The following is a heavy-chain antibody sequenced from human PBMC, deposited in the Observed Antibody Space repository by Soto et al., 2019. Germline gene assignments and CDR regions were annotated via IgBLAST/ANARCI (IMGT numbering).Heavy chain of an antibody. D-gene: IGHD3-10*01. J-gene: IGHJ6*03. CDR3: ARSVRERREPGGRYYYYMDV. CDR2: INPNSGGT. CDR1: GYTFTGYY. V-gene: IGHV1-2*04. Sequence: ASVKVSCKASGYTFTGYYMHWVRQAPGQGLEWMGWINPNSGGTNYAQKFQGWVTMTRDTSISTAYMELSRLRSDDTAVYYCARSVRERREPGGRYYYYMDVWGKGTTVTVSS.